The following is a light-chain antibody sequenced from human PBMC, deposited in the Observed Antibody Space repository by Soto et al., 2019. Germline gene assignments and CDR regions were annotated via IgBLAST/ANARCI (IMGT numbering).Light chain of an antibody. Sequence: QAVVTQPPSASGTPGQRVTISCSGSSSNIGSNTVNWYQQLPGTAPKLLIYSNNQRPSGVPDRFSGSKSGTSASLAISGLQSEDEADYYCAAWDDSLNGWVFGGGTKLNRP. CDR3: AAWDDSLNGWV. J-gene: IGLJ3*02. CDR2: SNN. V-gene: IGLV1-44*01. CDR1: SSNIGSNT.